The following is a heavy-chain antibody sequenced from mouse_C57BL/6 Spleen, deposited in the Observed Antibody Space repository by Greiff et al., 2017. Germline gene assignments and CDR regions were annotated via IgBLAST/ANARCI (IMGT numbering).Heavy chain of an antibody. D-gene: IGHD2-4*01. CDR2: INPSNGGT. Sequence: QVQLQQSGTELVKPGASVKLSCKASGYTFTSYWMHWVKQRPGQGLEWIGNINPSNGGTNYNEKFKSKATLTVDKSSSTAYMQLSSLTSEDSAVYYCALYDYDSYAMDYWGQGTSVTVSS. CDR1: GYTFTSYW. V-gene: IGHV1-53*01. CDR3: ALYDYDSYAMDY. J-gene: IGHJ4*01.